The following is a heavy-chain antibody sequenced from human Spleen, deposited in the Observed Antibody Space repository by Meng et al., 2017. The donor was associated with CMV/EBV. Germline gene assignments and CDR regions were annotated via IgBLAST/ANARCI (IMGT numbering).Heavy chain of an antibody. CDR3: ARVRVAAYDFWSGYREADY. D-gene: IGHD3-3*01. CDR1: FSNSA. J-gene: IGHJ4*02. V-gene: IGHV1-69*05. CDR2: IIPFFGTS. Sequence: FSNSAINWVRQAPGQGLEWMGGIIPFFGTSNYAQKLQGRVTMTTATSTSTAYMELRSLRSDDTAVYYCARVRVAAYDFWSGYREADYWGQGTLVTVSS.